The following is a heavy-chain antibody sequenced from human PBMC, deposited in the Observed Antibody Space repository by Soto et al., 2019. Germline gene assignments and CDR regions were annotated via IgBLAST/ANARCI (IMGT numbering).Heavy chain of an antibody. D-gene: IGHD1-1*01. CDR2: IYYSGST. Sequence: SETLSLTCTVSGGSISSSSYYWGWVRQQPGKGLEWIGSIYYSGSTYYNPSLKSRVTISVDTSKNQFSLKLSSVTAADTAVYYCARRPLEHGVTEYYFDYWGQGTLVTVSS. CDR3: ARRPLEHGVTEYYFDY. CDR1: GGSISSSSYY. J-gene: IGHJ4*02. V-gene: IGHV4-39*01.